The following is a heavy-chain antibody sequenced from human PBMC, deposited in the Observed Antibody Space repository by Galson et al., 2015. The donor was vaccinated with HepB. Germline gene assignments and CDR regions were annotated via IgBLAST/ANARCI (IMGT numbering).Heavy chain of an antibody. CDR1: GGTFTNYA. CDR2: IIPIFNTA. CDR3: AKDALGISSGSTFHH. Sequence: SVKVSCKASGGTFTNYAITWVRQAPGQGLEWMGEIIPIFNTANYAQRFQGRVTITADESTSTAYMELSSLRPEDTAKYYCAKDALGISSGSTFHHWGQGTLVTVSA. V-gene: IGHV1-69*13. D-gene: IGHD6-19*01. J-gene: IGHJ4*02.